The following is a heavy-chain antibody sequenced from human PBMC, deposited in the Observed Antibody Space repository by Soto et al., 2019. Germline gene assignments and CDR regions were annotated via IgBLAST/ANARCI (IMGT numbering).Heavy chain of an antibody. CDR2: IYYSGST. CDR1: GGSISSYY. CDR3: ARRRDTAMVQDAFDI. D-gene: IGHD5-18*01. V-gene: IGHV4-59*01. Sequence: PSETLSHTCTVSGGSISSYYWSWIRQPPGKGLEWIGYIYYSGSTNYNPSLKSRVTISVDTSKNQFSLKLSSVTAADTAVYYCARRRDTAMVQDAFDIWGQGTMVTVSS. J-gene: IGHJ3*02.